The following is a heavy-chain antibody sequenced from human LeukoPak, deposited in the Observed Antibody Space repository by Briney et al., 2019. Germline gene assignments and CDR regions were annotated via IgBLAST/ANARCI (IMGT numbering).Heavy chain of an antibody. CDR1: GDDISDNITA. CDR3: ARGYGFDY. V-gene: IGHV6-1*01. Sequence: SQTLSLTCAISGDDISDNITAWNWTRQSPSRGLEWLGRTYYRSKWYSDYALSVKGRSTINPDTSKNQFSLQLNSVTPEDTGVYYCARGYGFDYWGQGILVTVSS. CDR2: TYYRSKWYS. D-gene: IGHD5-18*01. J-gene: IGHJ4*02.